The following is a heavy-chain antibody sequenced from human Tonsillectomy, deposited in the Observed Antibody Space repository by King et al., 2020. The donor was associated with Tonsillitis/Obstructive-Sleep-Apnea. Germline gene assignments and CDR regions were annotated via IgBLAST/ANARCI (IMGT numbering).Heavy chain of an antibody. CDR3: ARSYGSGSYFDY. J-gene: IGHJ4*02. D-gene: IGHD3-10*01. CDR1: GGSISSYY. CDR2: IHYSGST. V-gene: IGHV4-59*01. Sequence: QLQESGPGLVRPSETLSLTCTVSGGSISSYYWSWIRQPPGKGLEWIGYIHYSGSTKYNPSLKSRVTISVDTSKNQFSLKLSSVTAADTAVYYCARSYGSGSYFDYWGQGALVIVSS.